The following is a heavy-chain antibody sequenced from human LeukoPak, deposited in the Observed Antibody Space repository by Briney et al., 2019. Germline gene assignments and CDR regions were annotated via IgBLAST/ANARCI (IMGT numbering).Heavy chain of an antibody. D-gene: IGHD4-17*01. Sequence: GGSLRLSCAASGFTFSSYSMNWVRQAPGKGLEWVSSISSSSSYIYYADSVRGRFTISRDNAKNSLYLQMNSLRAEDTAVYYCARDRDYGDYKDWFDPWGQGTLVTVSS. CDR2: ISSSSSYI. CDR3: ARDRDYGDYKDWFDP. CDR1: GFTFSSYS. V-gene: IGHV3-21*01. J-gene: IGHJ5*02.